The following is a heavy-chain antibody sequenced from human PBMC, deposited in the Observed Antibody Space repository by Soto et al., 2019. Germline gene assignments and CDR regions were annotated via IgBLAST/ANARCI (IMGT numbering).Heavy chain of an antibody. Sequence: ASVKVSCKASGYTFTGYYMHWVRQAPGQGLEWMGWINPNSGGTNYAQKFQGWVTMTRDTSISTAYMELSRLRSDDTAVYYCAREIAGKYYYYGMDVWGQGTTVTV. CDR3: AREIAGKYYYYGMDV. D-gene: IGHD3-10*01. CDR2: INPNSGGT. V-gene: IGHV1-2*04. CDR1: GYTFTGYY. J-gene: IGHJ6*02.